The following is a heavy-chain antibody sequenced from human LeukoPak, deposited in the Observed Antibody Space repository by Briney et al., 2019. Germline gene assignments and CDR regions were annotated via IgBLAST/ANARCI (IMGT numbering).Heavy chain of an antibody. Sequence: GGSLRLSCAASGFTFSSYAMSWVRQAPGKGLEWVSAISGSGGSTYYADSVKGRFTISRDNSKNTLYLQMNSLRAEDTAVYYCAKGGDVGATPYLYYFDYWGQGTLVTVSS. J-gene: IGHJ4*02. CDR2: ISGSGGST. V-gene: IGHV3-23*01. CDR3: AKGGDVGATPYLYYFDY. D-gene: IGHD1-26*01. CDR1: GFTFSSYA.